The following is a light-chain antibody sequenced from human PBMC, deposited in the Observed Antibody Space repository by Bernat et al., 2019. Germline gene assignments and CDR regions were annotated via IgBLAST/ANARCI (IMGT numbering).Light chain of an antibody. CDR3: QKYNNWPLT. Sequence: EIVMTQSPATLSVSPGETATLSCRASQSVSSNLGWYQQKPGQAPRRLIYGASTRATGIPARFGGSGSDTEFTLIISSLQSEDFALYYCQKYNNWPLTFGGGTKVEIK. CDR1: QSVSSN. J-gene: IGKJ4*01. CDR2: GAS. V-gene: IGKV3-15*01.